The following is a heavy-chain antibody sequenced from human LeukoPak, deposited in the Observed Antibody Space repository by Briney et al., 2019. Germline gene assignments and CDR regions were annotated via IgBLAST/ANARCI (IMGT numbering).Heavy chain of an antibody. CDR3: ARAPSLGNWNPPSPFDY. CDR2: ISGSGGST. Sequence: EGSLRLSCAASGFTFSSYAMSWVRQAPGKGLEWVSAISGSGGSTYYADSVKGRFTISRDNSKNTLYLQMNSLRAEDTAVYYCARAPSLGNWNPPSPFDYWGQGTLVTVSS. V-gene: IGHV3-23*01. J-gene: IGHJ4*02. D-gene: IGHD1-1*01. CDR1: GFTFSSYA.